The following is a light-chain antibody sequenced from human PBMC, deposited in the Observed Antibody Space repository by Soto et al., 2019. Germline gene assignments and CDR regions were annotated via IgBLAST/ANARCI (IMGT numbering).Light chain of an antibody. J-gene: IGKJ2*01. Sequence: DIVMTQSPDSLAVSLGERATINCKSSQSVLYSSNNKNYLAWYQQKPGQPPKLLIYWASTRESGVPDRFSGSGSGTDFTLTITSLQVEDVAVYFCQQYLSSPPTFGQGTKLEIK. CDR2: WAS. V-gene: IGKV4-1*01. CDR1: QSVLYSSNNKNY. CDR3: QQYLSSPPT.